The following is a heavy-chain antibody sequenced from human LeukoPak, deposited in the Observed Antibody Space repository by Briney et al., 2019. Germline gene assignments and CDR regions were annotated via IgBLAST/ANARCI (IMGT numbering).Heavy chain of an antibody. V-gene: IGHV3-33*01. J-gene: IGHJ4*02. D-gene: IGHD6-19*01. Sequence: TGGSLRLSCAASGFTFSSYGMHWVRQAPGKGLAWVAVIWYDGSNKYYADSVKGRFTISRDNSKNPLYLQMNSLRAEDTAVYYCARVAVAGTIFDYWGQGTLVTVSS. CDR1: GFTFSSYG. CDR3: ARVAVAGTIFDY. CDR2: IWYDGSNK.